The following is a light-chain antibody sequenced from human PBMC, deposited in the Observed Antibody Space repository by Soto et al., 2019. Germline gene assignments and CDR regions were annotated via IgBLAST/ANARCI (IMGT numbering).Light chain of an antibody. CDR1: QAIRSA. CDR3: LLDFNYSWA. CDR2: AAS. V-gene: IGKV1-6*01. Sequence: AIQLTQSPSSLSASVGDRVTITCRASQAIRSALGWYQQRPGKVPKLLIYAASTLQRGVPSRFSGSGFGTDFTLTISSLQPEDFATYYCLLDFNYSWAFGQGTKVEVK. J-gene: IGKJ1*01.